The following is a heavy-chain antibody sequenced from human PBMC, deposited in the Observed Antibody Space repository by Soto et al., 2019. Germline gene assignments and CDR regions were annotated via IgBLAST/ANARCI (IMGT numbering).Heavy chain of an antibody. D-gene: IGHD6-19*01. V-gene: IGHV5-51*01. CDR1: GYSFTSYW. J-gene: IGHJ6*02. CDR2: IYPGDSDT. Sequence: LGESLKISCKGSGYSFTSYWIGWVRQMPGKGLEWMGIIYPGDSDTRYSPSFQGQVTISADKSISTAYLQWSSLKASDTAMYYCARQQWLVEYYYCMDVWGQGTTVTVSS. CDR3: ARQQWLVEYYYCMDV.